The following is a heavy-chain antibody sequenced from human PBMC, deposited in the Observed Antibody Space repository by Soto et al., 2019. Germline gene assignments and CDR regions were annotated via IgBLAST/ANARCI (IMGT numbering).Heavy chain of an antibody. CDR2: ISGSGGST. J-gene: IGHJ4*02. CDR3: AKDIFVGPKYYGTGYNYY. V-gene: IGHV3-23*01. CDR1: GFTFSIYA. Sequence: PGGSLRLSCAASGFTFSIYAMSWVRQAPGKGLEWVSDISGSGGSTYYADSVKGRFTISRDNSKNTLFLQMNSLRAEDTAVYYCAKDIFVGPKYYGTGYNYYWSQGTLVTVSS. D-gene: IGHD3-22*01.